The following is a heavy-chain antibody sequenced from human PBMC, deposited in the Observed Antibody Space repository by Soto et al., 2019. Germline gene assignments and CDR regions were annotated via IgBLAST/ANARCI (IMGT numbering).Heavy chain of an antibody. CDR1: GFTFSTYW. CDR2: IKQDGSEK. Sequence: PGGSLRLSCAASGFTFSTYWMSWVRQAPGKGLEWVANIKQDGSEKYYVASVKGRFTISRDNAKNSLYLQMNSLRAEDTAVYYCARDHYYGSESYYNYWGQGALVTVSS. D-gene: IGHD3-10*01. J-gene: IGHJ4*01. CDR3: ARDHYYGSESYYNY. V-gene: IGHV3-7*01.